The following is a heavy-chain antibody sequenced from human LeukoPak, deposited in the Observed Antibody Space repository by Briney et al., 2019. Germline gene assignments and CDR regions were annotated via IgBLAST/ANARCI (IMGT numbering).Heavy chain of an antibody. V-gene: IGHV3-7*01. CDR2: IKHDGTEK. Sequence: PGGSLRLSCAASGFTFSSYGMHWVRQAPGKGLEWVANIKHDGTEKYYVDSVKGRFTISRDNAKNSLYLQMNSLRGEDTAVYYCARGGGSDYWGQGTLVTVSS. J-gene: IGHJ4*02. D-gene: IGHD3-3*01. CDR3: ARGGGSDY. CDR1: GFTFSSYG.